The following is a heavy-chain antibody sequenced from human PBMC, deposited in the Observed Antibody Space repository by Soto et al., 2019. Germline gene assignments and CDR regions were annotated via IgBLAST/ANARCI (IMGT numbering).Heavy chain of an antibody. CDR1: GFTFSSYG. J-gene: IGHJ4*02. CDR3: AKARIAAAAFDY. D-gene: IGHD6-13*01. Sequence: GGSLRLSCAASGFTFSSYGMHWVRQAPGKGLEWVAVISYDGSNKYYADSVKGRFTISRDNSKNTLYLQMNSLRAEDTAVYYCAKARIAAAAFDYWGQGTMVIVS. V-gene: IGHV3-30*18. CDR2: ISYDGSNK.